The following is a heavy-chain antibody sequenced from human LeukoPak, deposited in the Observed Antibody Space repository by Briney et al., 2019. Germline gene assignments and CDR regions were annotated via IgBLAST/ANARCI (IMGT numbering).Heavy chain of an antibody. V-gene: IGHV1-24*01. J-gene: IGHJ5*02. CDR1: GYTLTELS. D-gene: IGHD4-17*01. CDR3: ATKGADGDWFDP. Sequence: ASVKVSCKVSGYTLTELSMHWVRRAPGKGLEWMGGFDPEDGETIYAQKFQGRVTMTEDTSTDTAYMELSSLRSEDTAVYYCATKGADGDWFDPWGQGTLVTVSS. CDR2: FDPEDGET.